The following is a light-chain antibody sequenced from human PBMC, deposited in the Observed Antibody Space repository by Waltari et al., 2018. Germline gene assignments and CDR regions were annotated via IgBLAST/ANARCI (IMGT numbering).Light chain of an antibody. CDR1: ALPTKY. CDR2: EDN. V-gene: IGLV3-10*01. J-gene: IGLJ3*02. Sequence: SHELTQPPSVSVSPGQTARITCSGDALPTKYIYWYQQKAGQAPVMIIYEDNKRPSGIPYRFSGSSSGTLATLTISGTLVEDQGDYYCYSTDTSSFPLFGGGTKLTVL. CDR3: YSTDTSSFPL.